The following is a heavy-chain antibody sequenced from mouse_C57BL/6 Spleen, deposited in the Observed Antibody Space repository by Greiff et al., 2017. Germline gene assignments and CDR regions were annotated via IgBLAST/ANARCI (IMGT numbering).Heavy chain of an antibody. D-gene: IGHD2-1*01. CDR3: TRDEVYYGNYDAVGD. J-gene: IGHJ4*01. CDR1: GYTFTDYE. V-gene: IGHV1-15*01. CDR2: IDPETGGT. Sequence: QVQLQQSGAELVRPGASVTLSCKASGYTFTDYEMHWVKQTPVHGLEWIGAIDPETGGTAYNQKFKGKAILTADKSSSTAYMELRSLTSEDSAGYYCTRDEVYYGNYDAVGDWGEETAVSVS.